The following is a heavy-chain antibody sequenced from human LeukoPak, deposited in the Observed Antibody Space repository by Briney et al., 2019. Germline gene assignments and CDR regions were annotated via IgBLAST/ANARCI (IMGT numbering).Heavy chain of an antibody. CDR2: INPNSGGT. D-gene: IGHD3-16*01. CDR3: ARDYVWQDY. V-gene: IGHV1-2*02. J-gene: IGHJ4*02. CDR1: GYRXTDHY. Sequence: GASVKVSCKASGYRXTDHYMHWIRQAPGQGLEWMGWINPNSGGTNYAQKFQGRVTMTRDTSISTAYMELSRLTSDDTALYYCARDYVWQDYWGQGTLVTVSS.